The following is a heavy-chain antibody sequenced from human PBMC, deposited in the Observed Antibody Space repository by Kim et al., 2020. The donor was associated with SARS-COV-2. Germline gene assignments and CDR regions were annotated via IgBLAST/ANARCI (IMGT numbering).Heavy chain of an antibody. CDR3: AKDDSCSGKGVWYFDL. CDR2: ISWNSGSI. Sequence: GGSLRLSCAASGFTFDDYAMHWVRQAPGKGLEWVSGISWNSGSIGYADSVKGRFTISRDNAKNSLYLQMNSLRAEDTALYYCAKDDSCSGKGVWYFDLWGRGTLVTVSS. V-gene: IGHV3-9*01. CDR1: GFTFDDYA. D-gene: IGHD2-2*01. J-gene: IGHJ2*01.